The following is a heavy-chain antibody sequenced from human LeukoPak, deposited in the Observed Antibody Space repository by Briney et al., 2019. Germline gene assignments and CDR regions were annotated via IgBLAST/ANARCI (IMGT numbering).Heavy chain of an antibody. CDR1: GGSISSSSYY. CDR3: ASRSSGWYFTFGRVPF. V-gene: IGHV4-39*01. D-gene: IGHD6-19*01. Sequence: TSETLSLTCTVSGGSISSSSYYWGWIRQPPGKGLEWIGSIYYSGSTYYNPSLKSRVTISVDTSKNRFSLKLSSVTAADTAVYYCASRSSGWYFTFGRVPFWGQGTLVTVSS. J-gene: IGHJ4*02. CDR2: IYYSGST.